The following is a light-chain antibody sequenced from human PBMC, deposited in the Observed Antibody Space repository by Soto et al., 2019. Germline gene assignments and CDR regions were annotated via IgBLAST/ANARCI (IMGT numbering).Light chain of an antibody. CDR1: QSISSC. J-gene: IGKJ1*01. CDR3: QQFNGHPWT. Sequence: DIQMTQSPSTLSASIGDRVTITCRASQSISSCLAWYQQKPGKAPNLLIYDASTLQSGVSSRFSGSGSGTEFTLTISSLQPDDSATYYCQQFNGHPWTFGQGTKVEIK. V-gene: IGKV1-5*01. CDR2: DAS.